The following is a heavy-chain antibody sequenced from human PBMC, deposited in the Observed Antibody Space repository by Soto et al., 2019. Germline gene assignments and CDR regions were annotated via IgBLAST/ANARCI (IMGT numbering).Heavy chain of an antibody. V-gene: IGHV2-5*02. CDR2: IYWDDDK. CDR1: GFSLSTSGVG. CDR3: AHRPLYSSCWYFDY. J-gene: IGHJ4*02. D-gene: IGHD6-13*01. Sequence: QITLKESGPTLVKPTQTLTLTCTFSGFSLSTSGVGVGWIRQPPGKALEWLALIYWDDDKRYSPSLKSRLTITNDTSKNQVVLTMTNMDPVDTATYYCAHRPLYSSCWYFDYWGQGTLVTVSS.